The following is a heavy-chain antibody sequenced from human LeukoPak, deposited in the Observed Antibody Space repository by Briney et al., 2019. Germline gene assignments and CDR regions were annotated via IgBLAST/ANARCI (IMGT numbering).Heavy chain of an antibody. D-gene: IGHD3-10*01. CDR1: GFTFSSYS. Sequence: GGSLRLFCAASGFTFSSYSMNWVRQAPGKGLEWVSSISSSSSYIYYADSVKGRFTISRDNAKNSLYLQMNGLRAEDTAVYYCAREKYGSGSYFQIPSWTFDYWGQGTLVTVSS. CDR2: ISSSSSYI. J-gene: IGHJ4*02. V-gene: IGHV3-21*01. CDR3: AREKYGSGSYFQIPSWTFDY.